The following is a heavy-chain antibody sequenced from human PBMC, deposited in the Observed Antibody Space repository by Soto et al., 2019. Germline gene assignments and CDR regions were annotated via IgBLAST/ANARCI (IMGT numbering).Heavy chain of an antibody. J-gene: IGHJ6*02. CDR3: ARANGQLLDDYYYGMDV. D-gene: IGHD2-2*01. V-gene: IGHV1-46*01. CDR1: GYTFTSYY. Sequence: ASVKVSCKASGYTFTSYYMHWVRQAPGQGLEWMGIINPSGGSTSYAQKFQGRVTMTRDTSTSTVYMELSSLRSEDTAVYYCARANGQLLDDYYYGMDVWGQGTTVTSP. CDR2: INPSGGST.